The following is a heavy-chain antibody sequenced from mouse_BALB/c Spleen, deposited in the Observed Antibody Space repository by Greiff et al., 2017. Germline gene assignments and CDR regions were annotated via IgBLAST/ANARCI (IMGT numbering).Heavy chain of an antibody. D-gene: IGHD1-1*02. CDR3: ARSYYGSYYYAMDY. CDR2: IDPANGNT. V-gene: IGHV14-3*02. J-gene: IGHJ4*01. CDR1: GFNIKDTY. Sequence: EVQLQESGAELVKPGASVKLSCTASGFNIKDTYMHWVKQRPEQGLEWIGRIDPANGNTKYDPKFQGKATITADTSSNTAYLQLSSLTSEDTAVYYCARSYYGSYYYAMDYWGQGTSVTVSS.